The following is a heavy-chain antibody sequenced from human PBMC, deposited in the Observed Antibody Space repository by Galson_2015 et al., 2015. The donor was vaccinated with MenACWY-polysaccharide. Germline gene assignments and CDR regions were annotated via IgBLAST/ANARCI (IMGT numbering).Heavy chain of an antibody. J-gene: IGHJ5*02. D-gene: IGHD2-15*01. CDR2: INAGGSAT. V-gene: IGHV3-74*01. CDR3: TKAGAKYCSGSSCYFNWFDP. CDR1: GFSFSTYW. Sequence: SLRLSCAASGFSFSTYWMHWVRHAPGKGLVWVSRINAGGSATGYADSVRGRFTISRDNAKNTLYLEMNSLRAEDTAVYYCTKAGAKYCSGSSCYFNWFDPWGQGTLVTVSS.